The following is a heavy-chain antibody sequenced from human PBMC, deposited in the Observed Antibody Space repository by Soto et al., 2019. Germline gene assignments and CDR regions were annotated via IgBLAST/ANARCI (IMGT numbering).Heavy chain of an antibody. J-gene: IGHJ4*02. D-gene: IGHD2-2*02. CDR2: IYHSGST. V-gene: IGHV4-4*02. CDR3: ARDSGVVVPAAIDY. Sequence: SETLSLTCAVSGGSISSSNWWSWVRQPPGKGLEWIGEIYHSGSTNYNPSLKSRVTMSVDKSKNQFSLKLSSVTAADTAVYYCARDSGVVVPAAIDYWGQGTLVTVSS. CDR1: GGSISSSNW.